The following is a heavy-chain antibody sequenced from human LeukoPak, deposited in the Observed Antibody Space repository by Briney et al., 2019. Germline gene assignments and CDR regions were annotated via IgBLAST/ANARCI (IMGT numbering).Heavy chain of an antibody. CDR1: GYSFTNYW. CDR2: TYPGDSDT. J-gene: IGHJ5*02. Sequence: GESLKISCKGSGYSFTNYWIGWVRQMPGKGLEWMGITYPGDSDTRYSPSFQGQVTISADKSISTAYLQWSSLRASDTAMYYCARRGYYASGSFYNHWFDPWGRGTLVTVSS. CDR3: ARRGYYASGSFYNHWFDP. D-gene: IGHD3-10*01. V-gene: IGHV5-51*01.